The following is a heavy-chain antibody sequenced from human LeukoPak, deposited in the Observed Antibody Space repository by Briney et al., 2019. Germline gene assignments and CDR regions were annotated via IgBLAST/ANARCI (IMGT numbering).Heavy chain of an antibody. CDR3: AKSYSRSRHWDMDV. V-gene: IGHV1-69*05. Sequence: ASVKVSCKASGGTFSSYAISWVRQAPGQGLEWMGGIIPIFGTANYAQKFQGRVTITTDESTSTAYMELSSLRSEDTAVYYCAKSYSRSRHWDMDVWGKGTTVTVSS. J-gene: IGHJ6*03. CDR1: GGTFSSYA. CDR2: IIPIFGTA. D-gene: IGHD6-13*01.